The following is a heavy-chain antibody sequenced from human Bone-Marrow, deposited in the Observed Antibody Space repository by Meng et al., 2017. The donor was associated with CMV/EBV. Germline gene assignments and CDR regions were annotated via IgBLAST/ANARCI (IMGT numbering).Heavy chain of an antibody. CDR2: ISSSGSTI. CDR3: ARMSDYYDSSGFNFDP. CDR1: GFTFSSYE. V-gene: IGHV3-48*03. D-gene: IGHD3-22*01. J-gene: IGHJ5*02. Sequence: GESLKISCAASGFTFSSYEMNWVRQAPGKGLEWVSYISSSGSTIYYADSVKGRFTISRDNAKNSLYLQMHSLRAEDTAVYYCARMSDYYDSSGFNFDPWGQGTLVTVSS.